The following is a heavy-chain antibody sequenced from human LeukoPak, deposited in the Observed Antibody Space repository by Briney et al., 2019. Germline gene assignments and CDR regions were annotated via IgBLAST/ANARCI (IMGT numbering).Heavy chain of an antibody. J-gene: IGHJ4*02. CDR3: ARSQNYYGSGDY. CDR2: IYYTGKT. CDR1: GYSVSNGNYY. Sequence: SETLSLTCTVSGYSVSNGNYYWSWLRQPPGKALVWLGYIYYTGKTYYNPSLDGRTTIRVDTYSNLYFVMLSLMTAAATAVYFCARSQNYYGSGDYWSQGTLVTVSS. D-gene: IGHD3-10*01. V-gene: IGHV4-61*03.